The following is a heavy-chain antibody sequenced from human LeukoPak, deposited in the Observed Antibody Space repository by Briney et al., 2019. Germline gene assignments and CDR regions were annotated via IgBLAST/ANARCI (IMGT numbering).Heavy chain of an antibody. D-gene: IGHD3-9*01. Sequence: HVASVKVSCKASGYIFTGYYMHWVRQAPGQGLEWMGWINPNSGGTNYAQKFQGRVTMTRDTSISTAYMELSRLRSDDTAVYHCARSFNDILTGSPGGEFPKIWGKGTTVTVSS. V-gene: IGHV1-2*02. CDR2: INPNSGGT. CDR3: ARSFNDILTGSPGGEFPKI. CDR1: GYIFTGYY. J-gene: IGHJ6*04.